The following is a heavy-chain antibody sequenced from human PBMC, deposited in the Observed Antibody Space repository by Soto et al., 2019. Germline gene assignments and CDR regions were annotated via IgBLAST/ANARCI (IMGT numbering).Heavy chain of an antibody. CDR1: GFTLSSFS. CDR2: ITTGNDYM. J-gene: IGHJ5*01. V-gene: IGHV3-21*01. CDR3: ARDSYSSLFDS. Sequence: GGSLRLSCVASGFTLSSFSMSWVRQTPGKGLEWVSSITTGNDYMSYADSVKGRFTISRDNAKNSLFLQMNSLRAEDTALYFCARDSYSSLFDSWGQGTLVTVSS. D-gene: IGHD6-19*01.